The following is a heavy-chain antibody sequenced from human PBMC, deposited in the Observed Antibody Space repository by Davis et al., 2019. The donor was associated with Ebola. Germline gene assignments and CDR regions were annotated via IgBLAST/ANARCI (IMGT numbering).Heavy chain of an antibody. J-gene: IGHJ4*02. D-gene: IGHD6-19*01. V-gene: IGHV1-18*04. CDR3: ARGLYSSGWYRGDRDDN. CDR1: GYTSTSYV. Sequence: ASVKVSCMASGYTSTSYVISWVRQAPGQRLEWMGWISAYNGNTNYAQKLQGRVTMTTDTSTSTAYMELRSLRSDDTAVYYCARGLYSSGWYRGDRDDNWGQGTLVTVSS. CDR2: ISAYNGNT.